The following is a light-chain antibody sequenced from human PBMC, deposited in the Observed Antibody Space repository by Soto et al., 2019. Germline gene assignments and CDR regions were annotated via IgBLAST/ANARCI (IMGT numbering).Light chain of an antibody. Sequence: QSALTQPPSASGTPGQRVTISCSGSSSNIGSNTVNWYQQLPGTAHKLLIFSNNQRPSGVPDLFSGSKSGTSASLAISGLQSEDEADYYCAAWDDSLNGSVFGGGTKLTVL. V-gene: IGLV1-44*01. CDR2: SNN. J-gene: IGLJ2*01. CDR1: SSNIGSNT. CDR3: AAWDDSLNGSV.